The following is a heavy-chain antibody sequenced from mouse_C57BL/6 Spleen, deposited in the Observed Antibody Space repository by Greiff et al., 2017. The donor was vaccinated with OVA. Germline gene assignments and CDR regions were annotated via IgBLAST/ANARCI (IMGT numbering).Heavy chain of an antibody. Sequence: EVKLQESVAELVRPGASVKLSCTASGFNIKNTYMHWVKQRPEQGLEWIGRIAPATGNTKYAPKFPGKATLTADTSTNTAYLQLSSLTSEDTAIYYCARIVLNSNYPDYWGQGTTLTVSS. CDR3: ARIVLNSNYPDY. CDR1: GFNIKNTY. D-gene: IGHD2-5*01. J-gene: IGHJ2*01. V-gene: IGHV14-3*01. CDR2: IAPATGNT.